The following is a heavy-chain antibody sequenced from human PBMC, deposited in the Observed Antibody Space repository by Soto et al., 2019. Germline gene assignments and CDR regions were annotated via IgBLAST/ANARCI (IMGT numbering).Heavy chain of an antibody. CDR3: ARQARGYSYGFRSYYYYGMEV. CDR1: GGSIRSSSYY. D-gene: IGHD5-18*01. V-gene: IGHV4-39*01. Sequence: SETLPLTCTVSGGSIRSSSYYWGWIRQPPGKGLEWIGSIYYSGSTYYNPSLKSRVTIPVDTSKNQFSLKLSSVTAADTAVYYCARQARGYSYGFRSYYYYGMEVWGQGNTVT. CDR2: IYYSGST. J-gene: IGHJ6*02.